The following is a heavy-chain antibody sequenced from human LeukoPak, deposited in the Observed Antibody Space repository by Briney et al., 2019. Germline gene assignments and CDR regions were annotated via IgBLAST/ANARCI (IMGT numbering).Heavy chain of an antibody. CDR3: ARISIPSAFDI. J-gene: IGHJ3*02. V-gene: IGHV3-74*03. CDR2: INSDGSGT. D-gene: IGHD4-11*01. Sequence: GGSLRLSCAASGFTFSSSWMHWVRQASGKGLVWVSRINSDGSGTTDADSVKGRFTISRDNAKNSLYLQMNSLRAEDTAVYYCARISIPSAFDIWGQGTMVTVSS. CDR1: GFTFSSSW.